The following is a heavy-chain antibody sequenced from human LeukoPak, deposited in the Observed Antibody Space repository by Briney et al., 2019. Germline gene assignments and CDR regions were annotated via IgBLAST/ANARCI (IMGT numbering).Heavy chain of an antibody. CDR2: IYYSGST. V-gene: IGHV4-39*01. Sequence: PSETLSLTCTVSGGSISSSSYYWGWIRQPPGKGLEWIGSIYYSGSTYYNPSLKSRVTISVDTSKNQFSLKLSSVTAADTAVYYCARLPDYGDYAGRFDYWGQGTLVTVSS. D-gene: IGHD4-17*01. J-gene: IGHJ4*02. CDR3: ARLPDYGDYAGRFDY. CDR1: GGSISSSSYY.